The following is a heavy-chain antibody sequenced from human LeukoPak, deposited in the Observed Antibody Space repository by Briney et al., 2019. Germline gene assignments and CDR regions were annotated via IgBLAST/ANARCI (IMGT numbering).Heavy chain of an antibody. Sequence: SVKVSCKAPGGSFGGYADSCMRQAPGQGLEWMGGIVPILGTANYAQKFQGRVTITADDSTGTAYMELTSLRSADTAVYYCARSQGYSYGSSYWGQGTLVTVSS. CDR1: GGSFGGYA. D-gene: IGHD5-18*01. V-gene: IGHV1-69*13. CDR3: ARSQGYSYGSSY. CDR2: IVPILGTA. J-gene: IGHJ4*02.